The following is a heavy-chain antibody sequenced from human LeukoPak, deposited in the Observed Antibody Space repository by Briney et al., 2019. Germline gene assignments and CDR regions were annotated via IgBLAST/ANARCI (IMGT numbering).Heavy chain of an antibody. Sequence: SETLSLTCTVSGGSMSSYFWTWIRQPPGKGLDWIGYVAYSGSINFNASLKSRVAMSADTSKKQFSLKLTSVTAADTAVYYCARGLSTGARRSSNCYNMDVWGKGTTVTVTS. D-gene: IGHD6-19*01. CDR3: ARGLSTGARRSSNCYNMDV. V-gene: IGHV4-59*01. CDR2: VAYSGSI. J-gene: IGHJ6*03. CDR1: GGSMSSYF.